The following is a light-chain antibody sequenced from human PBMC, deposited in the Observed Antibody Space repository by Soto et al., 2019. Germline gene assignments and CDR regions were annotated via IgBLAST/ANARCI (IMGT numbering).Light chain of an antibody. V-gene: IGKV1-27*01. CDR1: QGIVNY. CDR3: QKYNSALFT. Sequence: DIQMTQSPSSLSASVGDRVTITCRASQGIVNYLAWYQHKPGKVPKLLIYGASTLQSGVPSRFSGGGSGTEFTLTISSLQPEDVATYYCQKYNSALFTFGRGTKVDIK. J-gene: IGKJ3*01. CDR2: GAS.